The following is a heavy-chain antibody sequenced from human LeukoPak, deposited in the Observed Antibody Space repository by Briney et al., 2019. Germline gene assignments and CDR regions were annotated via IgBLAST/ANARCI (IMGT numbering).Heavy chain of an antibody. D-gene: IGHD4-23*01. CDR1: GGTFSSYA. V-gene: IGHV1-69*05. CDR2: IIPIFGTA. CDR3: AREQGTTVVTRNYYYYYMDV. J-gene: IGHJ6*03. Sequence: SVKVSCKASGGTFSSYAISWVRHAPGQGLEWMGGIIPIFGTANYAQKFQGRVTITTDESTSTAYMELSSLRSEDTAVYYCAREQGTTVVTRNYYYYYMDVWGKGTTVTVSS.